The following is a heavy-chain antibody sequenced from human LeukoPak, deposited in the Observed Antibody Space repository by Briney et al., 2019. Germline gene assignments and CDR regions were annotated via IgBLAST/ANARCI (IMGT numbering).Heavy chain of an antibody. J-gene: IGHJ4*02. CDR3: TRDLQSVGIQLWSFDY. D-gene: IGHD5-18*01. V-gene: IGHV3-49*03. CDR1: GFTFGYYA. Sequence: GGYLRVSCTASGFTFGYYAMSWFRQAPGKGMEWVGFIRSKAYGGTTEYAASVKGRFTISRDDSKSIAYLHMNSLKTEDTAVYYCTRDLQSVGIQLWSFDYWGQGTLVTVSS. CDR2: IRSKAYGGTT.